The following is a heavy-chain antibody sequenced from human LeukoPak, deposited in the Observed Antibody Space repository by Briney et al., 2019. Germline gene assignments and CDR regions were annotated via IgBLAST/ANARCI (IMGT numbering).Heavy chain of an antibody. V-gene: IGHV5-51*01. Sequence: GESLKISCKGSGYSFTSHWIGWVRQMPGKGLEWMGIIYPGDSDTRYSPSFQGQVTISADKSISTAYLQWSSLKASDTAMYYCARQLPEMATIYDAFDIWGQGTMVTVSS. CDR2: IYPGDSDT. D-gene: IGHD5-24*01. J-gene: IGHJ3*02. CDR3: ARQLPEMATIYDAFDI. CDR1: GYSFTSHW.